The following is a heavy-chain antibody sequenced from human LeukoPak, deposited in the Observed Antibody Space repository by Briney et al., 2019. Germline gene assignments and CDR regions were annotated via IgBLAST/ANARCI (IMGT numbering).Heavy chain of an antibody. CDR2: IAYDGSNK. D-gene: IGHD5-12*01. Sequence: GGSLRLSCAASGFTFSSYAMHWVRQAPGKVLEWVAVIAYDGSNKYYADSVKGRFTISRDNSKNTLYLQINSLRAEDTAMYYCARDIYSGLLAGYFDYWGQGTLVTVSS. J-gene: IGHJ4*02. V-gene: IGHV3-30-3*01. CDR3: ARDIYSGLLAGYFDY. CDR1: GFTFSSYA.